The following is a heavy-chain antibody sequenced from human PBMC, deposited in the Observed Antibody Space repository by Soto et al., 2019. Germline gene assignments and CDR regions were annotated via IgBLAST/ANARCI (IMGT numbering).Heavy chain of an antibody. Sequence: GASVKGSCKASGFTFTSSAVQWVRQARGQRLEWIGWIVVGSGNTNYAQKFQERVTITRDMSTSTAYMELSSLRSEDTAVYYCAAPVYCSGGSCYDAFDIWGQGTMVTVSS. J-gene: IGHJ3*02. CDR1: GFTFTSSA. V-gene: IGHV1-58*01. CDR3: AAPVYCSGGSCYDAFDI. CDR2: IVVGSGNT. D-gene: IGHD2-15*01.